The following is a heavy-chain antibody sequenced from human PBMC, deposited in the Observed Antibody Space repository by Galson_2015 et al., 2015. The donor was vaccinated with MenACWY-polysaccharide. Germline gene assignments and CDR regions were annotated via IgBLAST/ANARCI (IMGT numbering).Heavy chain of an antibody. V-gene: IGHV1-18*01. CDR3: ARDAPSIAATGTAYYYGMDV. CDR2: ISAYNGIT. Sequence: SVKVSCKASGYTFTNYGISWVRQAPGQGLEWMGWISAYNGITNYAQKVQGRVTMTTDTSTSTAYMELRSLRSDDPAVYSCARDAPSIAATGTAYYYGMDVWGQGTTVTVSS. D-gene: IGHD6-13*01. J-gene: IGHJ6*02. CDR1: GYTFTNYG.